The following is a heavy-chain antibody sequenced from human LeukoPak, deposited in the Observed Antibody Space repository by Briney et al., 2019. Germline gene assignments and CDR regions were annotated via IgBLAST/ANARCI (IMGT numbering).Heavy chain of an antibody. J-gene: IGHJ4*02. V-gene: IGHV4-59*08. D-gene: IGHD5-24*01. CDR1: GGSISSYY. Sequence: PSETLSLTCTVSGGSISSYYWSWIRQPPGKGLEWIGYIYYSGSTNYNPSLKSRVTISVHTSKNQFSLKLSSVTAADTAVYYCARGARAGYNLEPFDYWGQGTLVTVSS. CDR3: ARGARAGYNLEPFDY. CDR2: IYYSGST.